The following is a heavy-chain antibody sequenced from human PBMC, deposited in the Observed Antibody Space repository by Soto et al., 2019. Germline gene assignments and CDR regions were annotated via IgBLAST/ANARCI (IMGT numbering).Heavy chain of an antibody. Sequence: GESLKISCKGSGYSFTSYWISWVRQMPGKGLEWMGRIDPSDSYTNYSPSFQGHVTISADKSISTAYLQWSSLKASDTAMYYCARHSFYYDSSGSEFDDYWGQGTLVTVSS. CDR1: GYSFTSYW. CDR3: ARHSFYYDSSGSEFDDY. D-gene: IGHD3-22*01. J-gene: IGHJ4*02. CDR2: IDPSDSYT. V-gene: IGHV5-10-1*01.